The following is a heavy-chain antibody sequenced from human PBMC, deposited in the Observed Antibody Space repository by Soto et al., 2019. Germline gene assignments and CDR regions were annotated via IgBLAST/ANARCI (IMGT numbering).Heavy chain of an antibody. D-gene: IGHD3-3*01. Sequence: GASVKVSCKASGYTFTGYYMHWVLQAPGQGLEWMGWINPNSGGTNYAQKFQGRVTMTRDTSISTAYMELSRLRSDDTAVYYCARDLRFLEWNYYYHGMDVWGQGTTVTVSS. J-gene: IGHJ6*02. V-gene: IGHV1-2*02. CDR2: INPNSGGT. CDR3: ARDLRFLEWNYYYHGMDV. CDR1: GYTFTGYY.